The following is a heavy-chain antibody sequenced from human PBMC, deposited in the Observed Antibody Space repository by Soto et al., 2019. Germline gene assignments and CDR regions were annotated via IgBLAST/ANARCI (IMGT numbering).Heavy chain of an antibody. CDR2: IWYDGTNK. CDR1: GFSFTTYG. J-gene: IGHJ4*02. Sequence: QVQLVESGGGVVQPGRSLRLSCAASGFSFTTYGMHWVRQAPGEGLEWVAVIWYDGTNKYYADSVKGRFTISRDTSKNPLDRQMNRLGAEDTAGFYGAKVRGGGAVVPDYWGQGTLVTVSS. D-gene: IGHD2-21*01. CDR3: AKVRGGGAVVPDY. V-gene: IGHV3-33*06.